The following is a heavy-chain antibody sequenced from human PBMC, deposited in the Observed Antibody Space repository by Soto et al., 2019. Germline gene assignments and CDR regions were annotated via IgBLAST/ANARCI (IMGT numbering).Heavy chain of an antibody. CDR3: ARHPVGRGYYYGMDV. J-gene: IGHJ6*02. CDR2: VIPIFDTA. CDR1: GGTFSSYA. V-gene: IGHV1-69*12. D-gene: IGHD2-15*01. Sequence: QVQLVQSGAEVKKPGXSVKVSCKASGGTFSSYAICWVRQAPGQGLEWMGGVIPIFDTANYAQKFQGRVTITAEESTSTADMDLSRLRSEDTAVYYCARHPVGRGYYYGMDVWGQGTTVTVSS.